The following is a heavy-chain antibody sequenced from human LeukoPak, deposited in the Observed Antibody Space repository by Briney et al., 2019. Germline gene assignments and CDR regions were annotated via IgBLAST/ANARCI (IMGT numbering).Heavy chain of an antibody. Sequence: PGGSLGLSCAASGFTFSSYWMSWVRQAPGKGLEWVANIKQDGSEKYYVDSVKGRFTISRDNAKNSLYLQMNSLRAEDTAVYYCARDSSSWFHDAFDIWGQGTMVTVSS. CDR3: ARDSSSWFHDAFDI. V-gene: IGHV3-7*01. J-gene: IGHJ3*02. CDR1: GFTFSSYW. D-gene: IGHD6-13*01. CDR2: IKQDGSEK.